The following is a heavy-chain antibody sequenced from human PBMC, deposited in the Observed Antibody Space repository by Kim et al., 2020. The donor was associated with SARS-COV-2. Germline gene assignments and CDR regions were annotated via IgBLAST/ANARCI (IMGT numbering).Heavy chain of an antibody. J-gene: IGHJ6*02. D-gene: IGHD2-21*02. Sequence: ASVKVSFKASGYTFAAYGISWVRQGRGQGLEWMGGIGAYNGMSDYGQTFHDRITMTTDISSSTAYLEVRSLRSDDTAIYYCARGGRGDHFYNGMDVWGQGTAVIVSS. V-gene: IGHV1-18*01. CDR1: GYTFAAYG. CDR3: ARGGRGDHFYNGMDV. CDR2: IGAYNGMS.